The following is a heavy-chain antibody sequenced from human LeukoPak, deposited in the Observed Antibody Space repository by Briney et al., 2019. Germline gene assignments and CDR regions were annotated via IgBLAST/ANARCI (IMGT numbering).Heavy chain of an antibody. CDR1: GGTFSSYA. V-gene: IGHV1-69*05. D-gene: IGHD3-22*01. J-gene: IGHJ1*01. CDR2: IIPIFGTP. CDR3: ARAYYYDSSGYRAEYFQH. Sequence: SVKVSCKASGGTFSSYAISWVRQAPGQGLEWMGRIIPIFGTPNYAQKFQGRVTITTDESTSTAYMELSSLRSEDTAVYYCARAYYYDSSGYRAEYFQHWGQGTLVTVSS.